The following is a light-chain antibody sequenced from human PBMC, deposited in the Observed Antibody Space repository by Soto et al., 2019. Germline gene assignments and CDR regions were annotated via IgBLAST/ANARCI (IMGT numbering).Light chain of an antibody. J-gene: IGKJ2*01. CDR1: QSISSW. V-gene: IGKV1-5*01. CDR3: QQYSTSPRT. Sequence: DIQMTQSPSTLSASVGDRVTITCRASQSISSWLAWYQQKPGKAPKLLIYDASSLESGVPSRFSGSGSGTEFTLTISSLQPDDFAVYYCQQYSTSPRTFGQGTRLEIK. CDR2: DAS.